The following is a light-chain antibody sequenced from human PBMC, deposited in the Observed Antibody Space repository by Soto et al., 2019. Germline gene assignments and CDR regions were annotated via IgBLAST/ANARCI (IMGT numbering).Light chain of an antibody. Sequence: QSALTQPPSASGSPGQSVTISCTGTSSDVGGYNYVSWYQQYPGKAPKLMIHEVSQRPSGVPYRFSGSKSGNTASLTVSGLQAEDEADYYCISYAGSNNLVFGGGTKVTVL. V-gene: IGLV2-8*01. CDR2: EVS. CDR1: SSDVGGYNY. J-gene: IGLJ2*01. CDR3: ISYAGSNNLV.